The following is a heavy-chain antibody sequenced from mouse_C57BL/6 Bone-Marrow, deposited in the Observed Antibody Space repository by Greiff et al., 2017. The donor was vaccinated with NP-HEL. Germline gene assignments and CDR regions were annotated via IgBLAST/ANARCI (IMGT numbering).Heavy chain of an antibody. Sequence: EVKLVESGGGLVKPGGSLKLSCAASGFTFSDYGMHWVRQAPEKGLEWVAYISSGSSTIYYADTVKGRFTISRDNAKNTLFLQMTSLRSEDTAMYYCAGRGPAYDYDKGPYAMDYWGQGTSVTVSS. D-gene: IGHD2-4*01. J-gene: IGHJ4*01. CDR3: AGRGPAYDYDKGPYAMDY. V-gene: IGHV5-17*01. CDR1: GFTFSDYG. CDR2: ISSGSSTI.